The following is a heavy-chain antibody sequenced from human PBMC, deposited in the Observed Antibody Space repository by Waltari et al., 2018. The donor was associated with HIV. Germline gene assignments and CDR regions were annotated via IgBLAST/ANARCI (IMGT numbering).Heavy chain of an antibody. J-gene: IGHJ6*02. Sequence: QEQLVESGGGVAQTGRSLRHSCAASGFYFGAFVMHWARQAPGKGLEWVGLISFDGNNAYYADSVKGRFTISRDNSKNTMSLQMNSLRSDDTALYYCARTIFGVMITSDFFYGMDVWGQGTTVTVS. CDR2: ISFDGNNA. D-gene: IGHD3-3*01. CDR1: GFYFGAFV. CDR3: ARTIFGVMITSDFFYGMDV. V-gene: IGHV3-30*03.